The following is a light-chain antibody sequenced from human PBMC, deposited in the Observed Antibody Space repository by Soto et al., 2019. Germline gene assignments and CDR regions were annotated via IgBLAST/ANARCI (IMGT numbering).Light chain of an antibody. J-gene: IGKJ1*01. V-gene: IGKV3-15*01. CDR3: QQYNNWPRT. CDR1: QSVSSN. CDR2: GAS. Sequence: EIVMTQAPATLSEYPGERATLSCRASQSVSSNLAWYQQKPGQAPRLLIYGASTRATGIPARFSGSGSGTEFTLTISSLQSEDFAVYYCQQYNNWPRTFGQGTKV.